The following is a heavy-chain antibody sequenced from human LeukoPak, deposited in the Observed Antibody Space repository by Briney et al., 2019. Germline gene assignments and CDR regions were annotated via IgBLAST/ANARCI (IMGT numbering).Heavy chain of an antibody. CDR2: INHRGST. J-gene: IGHJ4*02. D-gene: IGHD3-3*01. CDR3: ARGRGYDFWSGYYNGDY. CDR1: GGSFSGYY. Sequence: PSETLSLTCAVYGGSFSGYYWSWIRQPPGKGLEWIGEINHRGSTNYNPSLKSRVTISVDTSKNQFSLKLSSVTAADTAVYYCARGRGYDFWSGYYNGDYWGQGTLVTVSS. V-gene: IGHV4-34*01.